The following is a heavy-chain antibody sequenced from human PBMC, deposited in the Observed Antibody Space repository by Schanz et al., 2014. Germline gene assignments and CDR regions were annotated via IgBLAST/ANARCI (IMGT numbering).Heavy chain of an antibody. CDR1: GFSFSDHA. CDR2: ISDSGDTA. V-gene: IGHV3-23*01. CDR3: AKSLESCPGGRCSRGYFDY. Sequence: EVQLLESGGGLVQPGGSLRLSCAASGFSFSDHAMDWVRQAAGKGLEWVSLISDSGDTAYYADSVKGRFTISRDNFKGALYLQMSSLRAEDTAVYYCAKSLESCPGGRCSRGYFDYWGQGTLVNGSS. D-gene: IGHD2-8*02. J-gene: IGHJ4*02.